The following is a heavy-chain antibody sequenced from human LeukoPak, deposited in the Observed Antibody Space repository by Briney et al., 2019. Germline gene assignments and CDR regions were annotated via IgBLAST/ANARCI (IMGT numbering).Heavy chain of an antibody. D-gene: IGHD2-15*01. CDR3: AKDPPCSGGTCYGYFES. J-gene: IGHJ4*02. CDR2: ISGSGGNT. V-gene: IGHV3-23*01. Sequence: GGSLRLSCAASGFTFSTYAMNWVRQAPGKGLEWVSIISGSGGNTFCADAVKGRFTISRDNSINTLYLQMNNLRDDDTAVYYCAKDPPCSGGTCYGYFESWGQGTLVTVSS. CDR1: GFTFSTYA.